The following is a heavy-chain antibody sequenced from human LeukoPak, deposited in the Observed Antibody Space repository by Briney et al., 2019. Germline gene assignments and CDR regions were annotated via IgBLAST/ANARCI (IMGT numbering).Heavy chain of an antibody. CDR3: ARHPELYFFDY. CDR2: VFYSGST. V-gene: IGHV4-4*02. Sequence: SETLSLTCAVSGGSISSSTWWTWVRLPPGKGLEWIGEVFYSGSTNLNPSLKSRLTMSVDESKNQVSLTLSSVTAADTAVYYCARHPELYFFDYWGQGTLVTVSS. D-gene: IGHD3-10*01. J-gene: IGHJ4*02. CDR1: GGSISSSTW.